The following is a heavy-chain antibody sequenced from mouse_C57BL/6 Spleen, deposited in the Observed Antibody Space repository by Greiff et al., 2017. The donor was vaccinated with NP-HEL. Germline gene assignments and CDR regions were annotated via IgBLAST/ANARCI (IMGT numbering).Heavy chain of an antibody. D-gene: IGHD1-1*01. Sequence: EVKLEESGGDLVKPGGSLKLSCAASGFTFSSYGMSWVRQTPDKRLEWVATISSGGSYTYYPDSVKGRFTISRDNAKNTLYLQMSSLKSEDTAMYYCARDYGSSYVPYFDYWGQGTTLTVSS. CDR2: ISSGGSYT. J-gene: IGHJ2*01. V-gene: IGHV5-6*02. CDR3: ARDYGSSYVPYFDY. CDR1: GFTFSSYG.